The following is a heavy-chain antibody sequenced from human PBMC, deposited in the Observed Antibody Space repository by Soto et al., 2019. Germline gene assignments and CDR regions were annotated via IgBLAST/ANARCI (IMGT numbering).Heavy chain of an antibody. CDR2: ISYCGTT. CDR3: ARGRGYSYGLDP. D-gene: IGHD5-18*01. J-gene: IGHJ5*02. Sequence: SETLSLTCTVSGDSISSNNNYWSWIRQPPGEGLEWIGFISYCGTTSYSPSLKSRVAISLDTSKNQFSLSLSSVTAADTAVYYCARGRGYSYGLDPWGQGTLVTVSS. V-gene: IGHV4-30-4*01. CDR1: GDSISSNNNY.